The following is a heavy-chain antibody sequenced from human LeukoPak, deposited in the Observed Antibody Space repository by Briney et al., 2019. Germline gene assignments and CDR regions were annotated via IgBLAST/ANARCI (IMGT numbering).Heavy chain of an antibody. D-gene: IGHD2-15*01. CDR3: TTRSPARYCTDGACYSSADY. CDR2: IKRKVDGGTR. V-gene: IGHV3-15*07. J-gene: IGHJ4*02. Sequence: GGSLRLSCAASGFIFRDGWMKGVRQARGKGGEGVGHIKRKVDGGTRDYVAPVKGRFTISSDDSRNTLYLQMSSLNTEDTAVYYCTTRSPARYCTDGACYSSADYWGQGTLVTVSS. CDR1: GFIFRDGW.